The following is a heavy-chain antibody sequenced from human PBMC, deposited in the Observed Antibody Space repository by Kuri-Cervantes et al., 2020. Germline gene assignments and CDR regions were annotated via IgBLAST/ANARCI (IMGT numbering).Heavy chain of an antibody. CDR2: IYWDDDK. CDR1: GFSLSTSGVG. D-gene: IGHD6-13*01. CDR3: AHSEAAGTGDFDY. V-gene: IGHV2-5*02. Sequence: GPTLVKPTQTRSLQYTFSGFSLSTSGVGVGWIRQHPGKTLEWLPVIYWDDDKRYIPSLKCRLTITKDTSKKQVVLTMTNMDPVDTATYYCAHSEAAGTGDFDYWGQGTLVTVSS. J-gene: IGHJ4*02.